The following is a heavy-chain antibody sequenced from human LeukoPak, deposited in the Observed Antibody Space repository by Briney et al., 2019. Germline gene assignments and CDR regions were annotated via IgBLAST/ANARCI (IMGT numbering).Heavy chain of an antibody. V-gene: IGHV4-61*02. D-gene: IGHD6-13*01. CDR1: GGSISSGSFY. CDR2: IDSSVRT. Sequence: PSETLSLTCTVSGGSISSGSFYWSWIRQPAGKGLEWIGRIDSSVRTNYKPSLKSRVTISVDTSKNQFSLKLSSVTAADTAVYYCARVSWQQTNYYMDVWGKGTTVTISS. CDR3: ARVSWQQTNYYMDV. J-gene: IGHJ6*03.